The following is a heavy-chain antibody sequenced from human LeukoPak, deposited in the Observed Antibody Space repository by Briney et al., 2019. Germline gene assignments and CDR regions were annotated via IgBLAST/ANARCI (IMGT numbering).Heavy chain of an antibody. CDR1: GFTVSNSY. V-gene: IGHV3-66*01. CDR3: ARDGDGYNFGSDY. D-gene: IGHD5-24*01. CDR2: LYTGGTT. J-gene: IGHJ4*02. Sequence: GGSLRLSCAASGFTVSNSYMSWVRQAPGKGLEWVSILYTGGTTYYADSVKGRFTISRDNSKNTLYLEMNSLRAEDTAVYYCARDGDGYNFGSDYWGQGTLVTVSS.